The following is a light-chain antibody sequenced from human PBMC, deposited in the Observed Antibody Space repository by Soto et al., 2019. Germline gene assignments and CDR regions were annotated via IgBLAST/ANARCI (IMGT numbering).Light chain of an antibody. CDR2: WAS. CDR3: QQSYSTPPA. V-gene: IGKV4-1*01. Sequence: DIVMTQSPDSLAVSLGERATINCKSSQSVLYSSNNKNYLAWYQQKPGQPPKLLIYWASTRESGVPDRFSGSGSWTDFTLTISSLQAEDFATYYCQQSYSTPPAFGQGPKVEVK. CDR1: QSVLYSSNNKNY. J-gene: IGKJ1*01.